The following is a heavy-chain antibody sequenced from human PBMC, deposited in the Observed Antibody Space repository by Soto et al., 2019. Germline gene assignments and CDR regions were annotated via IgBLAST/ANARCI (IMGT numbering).Heavy chain of an antibody. CDR1: GFTFSSYG. CDR2: ISYDGSNK. CDR3: AKDPAGSSSYIDY. J-gene: IGHJ4*02. Sequence: GSLLLSCSASGFTFSSYGMHWVRQAPGKGLEWVAVISYDGSNKYYADSVKGRFTISRDNSKNTLYLQMNSLRAEDTAVYYCAKDPAGSSSYIDYWGQGTLVTVYS. V-gene: IGHV3-30*18. D-gene: IGHD6-13*01.